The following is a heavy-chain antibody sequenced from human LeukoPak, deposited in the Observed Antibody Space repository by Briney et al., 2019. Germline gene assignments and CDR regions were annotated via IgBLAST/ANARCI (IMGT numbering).Heavy chain of an antibody. J-gene: IGHJ5*02. D-gene: IGHD6-19*01. CDR1: GGSFSGYY. CDR3: ARDSSGWYVFDP. V-gene: IGHV4-34*01. Sequence: PSETLSLTCAVYGGSFSGYYWSWIRQPPGKGLEWIGEINHSGSTNYNPSLKSRVTISVDTSKNQFSLKLSSVTAADTAVYYCARDSSGWYVFDPWGQGTLVTVSS. CDR2: INHSGST.